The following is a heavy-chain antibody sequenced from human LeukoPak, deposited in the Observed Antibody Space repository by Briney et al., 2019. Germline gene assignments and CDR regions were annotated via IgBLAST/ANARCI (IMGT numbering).Heavy chain of an antibody. Sequence: ASVKVSCKASGYTFTGYYMHWVRQAPGQGLEWMGWINPNSGGTNYAQKFQGWVTMTRDTSISTAYMELSRLRSDDTAVYYWARGGDILTGVPWFDPWGQGTLVTVSS. V-gene: IGHV1-2*04. J-gene: IGHJ5*02. D-gene: IGHD3-9*01. CDR2: INPNSGGT. CDR3: ARGGDILTGVPWFDP. CDR1: GYTFTGYY.